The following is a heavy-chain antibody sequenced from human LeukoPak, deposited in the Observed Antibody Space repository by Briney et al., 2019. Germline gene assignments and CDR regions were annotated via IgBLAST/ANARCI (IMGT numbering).Heavy chain of an antibody. CDR1: GFTLSGSA. J-gene: IGHJ4*02. Sequence: GGSLTLSCAASGFTLSGSAMQWVRQAPGKGLEWVGRIRAKASNYATAYAAAVQGRFLISREDSKNMALLQMNGLKTEDTAVYYCVRRFSGSYYYGHWGQGTLVTVSS. V-gene: IGHV3-73*01. CDR2: IRAKASNYAT. CDR3: VRRFSGSYYYGH. D-gene: IGHD1-26*01.